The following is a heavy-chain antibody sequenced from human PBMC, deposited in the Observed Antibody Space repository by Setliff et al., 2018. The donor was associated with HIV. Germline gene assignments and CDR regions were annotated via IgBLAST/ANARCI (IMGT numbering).Heavy chain of an antibody. CDR1: GGSFSGYY. V-gene: IGHV4-34*01. CDR3: ARLTTTYYYDSSAYYNPV. Sequence: SETLSLTCAVYGGSFSGYYWSWIRQHPGKGLEWIGEINHSGSTNYNPSLKRRVTISVDTSKNQFSLKLSSVTDADTAVYYCARLTTTYYYDSSAYYNPVWGQGTLVTVSS. CDR2: INHSGST. J-gene: IGHJ4*02. D-gene: IGHD3-22*01.